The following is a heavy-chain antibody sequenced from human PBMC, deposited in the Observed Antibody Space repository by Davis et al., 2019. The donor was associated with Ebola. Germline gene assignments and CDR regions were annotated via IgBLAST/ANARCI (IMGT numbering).Heavy chain of an antibody. D-gene: IGHD6-13*01. Sequence: PSETLSLTCTVSGGSISSGGYYWSWIRQHPGKGLEWIGYIYYSGSTYYNPSLKSRVTISVDTSKNQFSLKLSSVTAADTAVYYCARDRQQLVRRWFDPWGQGTLVTVSS. J-gene: IGHJ5*02. CDR3: ARDRQQLVRRWFDP. CDR1: GGSISSGGYY. CDR2: IYYSGST. V-gene: IGHV4-31*03.